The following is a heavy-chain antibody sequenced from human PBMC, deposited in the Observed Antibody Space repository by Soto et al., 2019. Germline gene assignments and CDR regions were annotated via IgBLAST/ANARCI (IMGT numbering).Heavy chain of an antibody. CDR3: ARRYSYGHFDY. CDR2: MYHSGST. D-gene: IGHD5-18*01. Sequence: SETLSLTCAVSGGSISSGGYSWSWIRQPPGKGLEWIGYMYHSGSTYYNPSLKSRVTISIDRSKNQFSLKLSSVTAADTAVYYCARRYSYGHFDYWGQGTLVTVSS. CDR1: GGSISSGGYS. J-gene: IGHJ4*02. V-gene: IGHV4-30-2*01.